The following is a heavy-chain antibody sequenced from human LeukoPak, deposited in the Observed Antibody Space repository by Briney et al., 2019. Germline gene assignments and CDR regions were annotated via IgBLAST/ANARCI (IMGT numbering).Heavy chain of an antibody. CDR3: ARVWEVGSPRQWLVTPFDP. D-gene: IGHD6-19*01. CDR1: GYTFTSYG. CDR2: INPNSGGT. V-gene: IGHV1-2*02. J-gene: IGHJ5*02. Sequence: ASVKVSCKASGYTFTSYGISWVRQAPGQGLEWMGWINPNSGGTNYVQKFQGRVTMTRDTSISTAYMELSRLRSDDTAVYYCARVWEVGSPRQWLVTPFDPWGQGTLVTVSS.